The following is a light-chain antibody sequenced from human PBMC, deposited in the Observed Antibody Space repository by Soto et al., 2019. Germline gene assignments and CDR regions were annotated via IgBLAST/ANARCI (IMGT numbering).Light chain of an antibody. Sequence: DIQLTQSPSFLSASVGDRVTLTCRASQDISTYLAWYQQKPGKAPNLLIYVASTLQDGVPSRFSGTGSGTEFTLTITNLQPADFATYYCQQLDSYPLTFGGGTKVDIK. CDR3: QQLDSYPLT. CDR2: VAS. J-gene: IGKJ4*01. CDR1: QDISTY. V-gene: IGKV1-9*01.